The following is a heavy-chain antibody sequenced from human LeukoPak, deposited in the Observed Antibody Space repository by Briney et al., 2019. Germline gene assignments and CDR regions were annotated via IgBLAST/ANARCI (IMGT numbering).Heavy chain of an antibody. Sequence: ASVKVSCKASGYTFTSYAMHWVRQAPGQRLEWMGWINAGNGNTKYSQKFQGRVTITRDTSASTAYMELSSLRSEDTAVYYCAREAGYGDHAYYYWGQETLVTVSS. D-gene: IGHD4-17*01. CDR2: INAGNGNT. V-gene: IGHV1-3*01. CDR1: GYTFTSYA. J-gene: IGHJ4*02. CDR3: AREAGYGDHAYYY.